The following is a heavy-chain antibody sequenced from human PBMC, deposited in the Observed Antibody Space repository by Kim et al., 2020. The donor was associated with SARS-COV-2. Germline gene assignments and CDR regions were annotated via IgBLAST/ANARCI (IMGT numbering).Heavy chain of an antibody. V-gene: IGHV1-69*01. D-gene: IGHD1-1*01. J-gene: IGHJ5*02. CDR3: ARANWNDAIEA. Sequence: NVATEFQGRVTITADESTSTAYMELSSLRSEDTAVYYCARANWNDAIEAWGQGTLVTVSS.